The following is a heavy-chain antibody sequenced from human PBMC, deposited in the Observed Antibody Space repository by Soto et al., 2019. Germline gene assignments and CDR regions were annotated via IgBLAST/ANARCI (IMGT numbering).Heavy chain of an antibody. CDR3: AVDIVVVPAAIVDY. CDR2: ISSSSSYI. V-gene: IGHV3-21*01. Sequence: GGSLRLSCAASGFTFSSYSMNWVRQAPGKGLEWVSSISSSSSYIYYADSVKGRFTISRDNAKNSLYLQMNSLRAEDTAVYYCAVDIVVVPAAIVDYWGQGTLVTVSS. CDR1: GFTFSSYS. D-gene: IGHD2-2*01. J-gene: IGHJ4*02.